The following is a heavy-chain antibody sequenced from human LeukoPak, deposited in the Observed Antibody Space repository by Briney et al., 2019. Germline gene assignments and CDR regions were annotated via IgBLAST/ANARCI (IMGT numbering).Heavy chain of an antibody. V-gene: IGHV4-59*01. Sequence: PSETLSLICTVSGRSIGDYYWTWIRQPPGKGLEWIGYIYHSGSANYKSPLKSRVTISLDTSKNQVSLEMKSVTAADTAVYYCARGPEGRAAPPWFDPWGQGTLVTVSS. D-gene: IGHD6-13*01. J-gene: IGHJ5*02. CDR3: ARGPEGRAAPPWFDP. CDR2: IYHSGSA. CDR1: GRSIGDYY.